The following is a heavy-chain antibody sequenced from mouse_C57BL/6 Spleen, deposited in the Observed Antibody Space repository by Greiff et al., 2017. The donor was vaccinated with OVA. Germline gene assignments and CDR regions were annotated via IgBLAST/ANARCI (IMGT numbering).Heavy chain of an antibody. J-gene: IGHJ2*01. D-gene: IGHD3-2*02. CDR3: ARCDSSGFDY. Sequence: VKLMESGPELVKPGASVKISCKASGYAFSSSWMNWVKQRPGKGLEWIGRIYPGDGDTNYNGKFKGKATLTADKSSSTAYMQLSSLTSEDSAVYFCARCDSSGFDYWGQGTTLTVSS. CDR2: IYPGDGDT. V-gene: IGHV1-82*01. CDR1: GYAFSSSW.